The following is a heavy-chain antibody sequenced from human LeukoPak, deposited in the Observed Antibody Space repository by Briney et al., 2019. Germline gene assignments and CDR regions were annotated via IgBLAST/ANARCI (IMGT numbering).Heavy chain of an antibody. CDR2: MNPNSGNT. Sequence: ASVKVSCKASGYTFTSYDINWVRQATGQGLEWMGWMNPNSGNTGYAQKFQGRVNMTRNTSISTAYMELSSLRSEDTAVYYCARELTAMVDYYGMDVWGQGTTVTVSS. CDR3: ARELTAMVDYYGMDV. J-gene: IGHJ6*02. D-gene: IGHD5-18*01. V-gene: IGHV1-8*01. CDR1: GYTFTSYD.